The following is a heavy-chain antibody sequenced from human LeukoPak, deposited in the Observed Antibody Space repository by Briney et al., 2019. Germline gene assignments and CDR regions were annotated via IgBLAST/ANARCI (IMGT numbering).Heavy chain of an antibody. CDR2: ISWNSDLI. Sequence: PGGSLRLSCVGSGFMFNDYVMHWVRQVPGKGLEWGSGISWNSDLIGYADSVKGRFTISRDNDRNTLHLQMNSLRVEDMAFYYCTKSPSFTLGGGYLDSWGQGSLVTVSS. V-gene: IGHV3-9*03. J-gene: IGHJ4*02. CDR3: TKSPSFTLGGGYLDS. CDR1: GFMFNDYV. D-gene: IGHD3-22*01.